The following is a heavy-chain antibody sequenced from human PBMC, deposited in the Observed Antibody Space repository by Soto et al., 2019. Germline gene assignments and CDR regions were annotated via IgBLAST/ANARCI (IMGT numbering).Heavy chain of an antibody. CDR1: GGSISSGGYY. D-gene: IGHD2-8*01. V-gene: IGHV4-31*03. CDR2: IYYSGST. CDR3: ARETRRGIVPHAEYYYMDV. Sequence: SETLSLTCTVSGGSISSGGYYWSWIRQHPGKGLEWIGYIYYSGSTYYNPSLKSRVTISVDTSKNQFSLKLSSVTAADTAVYYCARETRRGIVPHAEYYYMDVWGKGTTVTVSS. J-gene: IGHJ6*03.